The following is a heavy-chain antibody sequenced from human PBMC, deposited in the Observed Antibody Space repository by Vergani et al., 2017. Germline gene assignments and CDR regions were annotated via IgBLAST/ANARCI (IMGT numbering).Heavy chain of an antibody. J-gene: IGHJ5*02. CDR2: IIPIFGTA. CDR3: SRDLVRGSYNWFDP. D-gene: IGHD1-26*01. CDR1: GGTFSSYA. V-gene: IGHV1-69*01. Sequence: QVQLVQSGAEVKKPGSSVKVSCKASGGTFSSYAISWVRQAPGQGLEWMGGIIPIFGTANYAQQFQGRVTITADESTSTAYMELSSLRSEATAVYYCSRDLVRGSYNWFDPWGQGTLVTVSS.